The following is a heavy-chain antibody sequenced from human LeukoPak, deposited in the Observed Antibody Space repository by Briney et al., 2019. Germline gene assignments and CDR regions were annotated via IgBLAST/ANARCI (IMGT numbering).Heavy chain of an antibody. V-gene: IGHV3-20*04. Sequence: GGSLRLPCAASGFNFDDYGMSWVRQVPGKGLEWVSGINLNGGSIGYADSVKGRFTISRDNAKNSLYLQMNSLRVEDTAFYYCARDAVVGVATWDYWGQGTLVTVSS. CDR2: INLNGGSI. CDR1: GFNFDDYG. J-gene: IGHJ4*02. CDR3: ARDAVVGVATWDY. D-gene: IGHD2-15*01.